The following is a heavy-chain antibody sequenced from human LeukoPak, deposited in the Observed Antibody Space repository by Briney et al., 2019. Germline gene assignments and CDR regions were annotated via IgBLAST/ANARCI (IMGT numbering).Heavy chain of an antibody. J-gene: IGHJ4*02. D-gene: IGHD2-2*01. CDR2: INHSGST. CDR1: GGSFSGYH. CDR3: ARVGNIVVVPAARQGFDY. V-gene: IGHV4-34*01. Sequence: PSETLSLTCAVYGGSFSGYHWSWIRQPPGKGLEWIGEINHSGSTNYNPSLKSRVTISVDTSKNQFSLKLSSVTAADTAVYYCARVGNIVVVPAARQGFDYWGQGTLVTVSS.